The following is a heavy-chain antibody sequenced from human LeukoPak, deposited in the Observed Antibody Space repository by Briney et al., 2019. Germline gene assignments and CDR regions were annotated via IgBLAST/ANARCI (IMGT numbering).Heavy chain of an antibody. Sequence: LGESLKISCKGSGYSFTNYWIGWVRQLPGKGLEWMGIIYPGDSDTTYSPSSQGQVTISADKSITTAYLQWSSLKASDSAIYYCARLRRGQELLLAFDCWGQGTLVTVSS. D-gene: IGHD2-15*01. V-gene: IGHV5-51*01. J-gene: IGHJ4*02. CDR2: IYPGDSDT. CDR1: GYSFTNYW. CDR3: ARLRRGQELLLAFDC.